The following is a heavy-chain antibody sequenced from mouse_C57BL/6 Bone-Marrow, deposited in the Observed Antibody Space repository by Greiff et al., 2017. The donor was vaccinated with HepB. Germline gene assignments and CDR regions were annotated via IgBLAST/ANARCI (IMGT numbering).Heavy chain of an antibody. CDR2: IDPSDSYT. CDR3: ARRIPVAMDY. D-gene: IGHD1-1*02. CDR1: GYTFTSYW. V-gene: IGHV1-59*01. Sequence: QVQLKQPGAELVRPGTSVKLSCKASGYTFTSYWMHWVKQRPGQGLEWIGVIDPSDSYTNYNQKFKGKATLTVDTSSSTAYMQLSSLTSEDSAVYYCARRIPVAMDYWGQGTSVTVSS. J-gene: IGHJ4*01.